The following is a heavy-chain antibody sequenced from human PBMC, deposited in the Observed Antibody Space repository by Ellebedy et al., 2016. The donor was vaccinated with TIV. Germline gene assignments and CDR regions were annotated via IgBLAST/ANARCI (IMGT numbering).Heavy chain of an antibody. CDR2: ISYDGNSK. CDR1: GFTFNSYA. V-gene: IGHV3-30-3*01. Sequence: GESLKISCAASGFTFNSYAMHWVRQAPGKGLEWVAVISYDGNSKYYADSVKGRFTVSRDNSMTTVDLEMNSLRAEDTALYYCARDLDKSSGWYGGAAYWGQGTQVTVSS. CDR3: ARDLDKSSGWYGGAAY. J-gene: IGHJ4*02. D-gene: IGHD6-19*01.